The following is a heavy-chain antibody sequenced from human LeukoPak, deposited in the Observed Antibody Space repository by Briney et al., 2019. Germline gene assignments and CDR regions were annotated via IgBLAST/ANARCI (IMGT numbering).Heavy chain of an antibody. D-gene: IGHD1-26*01. CDR3: ARDRGGSYYRRIYYFDY. V-gene: IGHV4-4*07. J-gene: IGHJ4*02. Sequence: PSETLSLTCTVSGGSISSYYWSWIRRPAGKGLEWIGRIYTSGSTNYNPSLKSRVTMSVDTSKNQFSLKLSSVTAADTAVYYCARDRGGSYYRRIYYFDYWGQGTLVTVSS. CDR1: GGSISSYY. CDR2: IYTSGST.